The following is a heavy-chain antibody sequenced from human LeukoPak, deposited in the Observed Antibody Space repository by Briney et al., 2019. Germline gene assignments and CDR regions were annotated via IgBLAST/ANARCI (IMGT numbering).Heavy chain of an antibody. Sequence: GGSLRLPCAASGFTFSNAWMSWVRQAPGKGLEWVGRIKSKTDGGTTDYAAPVKGRLTISRDDSKNTLYLQMNSLKTEDTAVYYCTAVPIVVVPAAMIYYFDYWGQGTLVTVSS. V-gene: IGHV3-15*01. D-gene: IGHD2-2*01. J-gene: IGHJ4*02. CDR3: TAVPIVVVPAAMIYYFDY. CDR2: IKSKTDGGTT. CDR1: GFTFSNAW.